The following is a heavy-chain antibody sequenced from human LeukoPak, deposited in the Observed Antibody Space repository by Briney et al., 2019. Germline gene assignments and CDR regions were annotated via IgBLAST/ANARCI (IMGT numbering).Heavy chain of an antibody. J-gene: IGHJ4*02. CDR3: ARAQLLAVAGYFDY. V-gene: IGHV1-8*01. D-gene: IGHD6-19*01. CDR2: MNPNSGNT. Sequence: ASVKVSCKASGYTFTSYDINWVRQATGQGLEWMGWMNPNSGNTGYAQKFQGRVTMTRNTSISTAYMELSSLRSEDTAVYYCARAQLLAVAGYFDYWGQGTLVTVSS. CDR1: GYTFTSYD.